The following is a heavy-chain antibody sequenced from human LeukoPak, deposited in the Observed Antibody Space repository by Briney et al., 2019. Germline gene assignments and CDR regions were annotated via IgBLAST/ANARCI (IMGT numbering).Heavy chain of an antibody. D-gene: IGHD4-17*01. J-gene: IGHJ5*02. CDR2: ISGAVETT. V-gene: IGHV3-23*01. CDR1: GFNFNIYA. Sequence: GGSLRLSCVASGFNFNIYAMHWVRQAPGKGLEWVSTISGAVETTYYADSVKGRFTISRDTSKNTLFLQMNSLRAEDTAVYYCAREATVPGPFDPWGQGTLVTVSS. CDR3: AREATVPGPFDP.